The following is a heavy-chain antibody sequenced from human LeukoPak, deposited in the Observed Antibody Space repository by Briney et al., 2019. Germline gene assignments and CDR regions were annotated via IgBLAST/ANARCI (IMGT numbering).Heavy chain of an antibody. CDR2: IYYSGTT. V-gene: IGHV4-39*01. Sequence: SETRSLTCSVSDGSISSRSHYWGWIRQSPGKGLEWIGSIYYSGTTFYNPSLQSRVSISVDTSRNEFSLRLNSVTAADTAVYYCARRNDYDFWSGNQYYFDYWGLGTLVTVSS. D-gene: IGHD3-3*01. CDR1: DGSISSRSHY. J-gene: IGHJ4*02. CDR3: ARRNDYDFWSGNQYYFDY.